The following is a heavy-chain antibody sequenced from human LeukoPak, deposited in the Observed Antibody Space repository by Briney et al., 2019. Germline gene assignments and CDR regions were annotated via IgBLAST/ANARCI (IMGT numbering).Heavy chain of an antibody. D-gene: IGHD1-7*01. J-gene: IGHJ3*02. V-gene: IGHV3-7*01. CDR2: IKQDGSEK. Sequence: GSLRLSCAASGFTFSSYWMSWVRQAPGKGLEWVANIKQDGSEKYYVDSVKGGFTISRDNAKNSLYLQMNSLRAEDTAVYYCAAITGTAGDAFDIWGQGTMVTVSS. CDR1: GFTFSSYW. CDR3: AAITGTAGDAFDI.